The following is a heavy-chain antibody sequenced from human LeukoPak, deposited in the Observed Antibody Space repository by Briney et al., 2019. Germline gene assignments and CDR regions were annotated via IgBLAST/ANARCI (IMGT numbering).Heavy chain of an antibody. Sequence: PSETLSLTCAVYGGSFSGYYWSWIRQPPGKGLEWIGYIYYSGSTNYNPSLKSRVTISVDTSKNQFSLKLSSVTAADTAVYYCARAIKSYRYRGYSGYDPVYFDYWGQGTLVTVSS. D-gene: IGHD5-12*01. V-gene: IGHV4-59*12. CDR3: ARAIKSYRYRGYSGYDPVYFDY. CDR2: IYYSGST. J-gene: IGHJ4*02. CDR1: GGSFSGYY.